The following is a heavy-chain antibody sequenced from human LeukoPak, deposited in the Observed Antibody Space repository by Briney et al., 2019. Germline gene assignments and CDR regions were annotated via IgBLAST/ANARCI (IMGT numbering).Heavy chain of an antibody. J-gene: IGHJ4*02. CDR3: ARAGYSYGYLGYFDY. CDR2: ISAYNGNT. V-gene: IGHV1-18*01. Sequence: ASVEVSCKASGYXFSVYSIAWVRQAPGQGLEWMGWISAYNGNTNYAQKLQGRVTMTTDTSTSTAYMELRSLRSDDTAVYYCARAGYSYGYLGYFDYWGQGTLVTVSS. CDR1: GYXFSVYS. D-gene: IGHD5-18*01.